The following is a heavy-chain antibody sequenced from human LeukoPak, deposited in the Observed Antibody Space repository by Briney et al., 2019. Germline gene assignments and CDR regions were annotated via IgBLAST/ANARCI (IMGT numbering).Heavy chain of an antibody. J-gene: IGHJ4*02. D-gene: IGHD2-15*01. CDR1: GGSISSSGKY. Sequence: SETLSLTCTVSGGSISSSGKYGAWIRQPPGTGLGWMGSMFYSGTTYYNPSLKSRVTISVDTSKNQFSLKLSSVTAADTAVYYCVSYCSGGRCDDWGQGTLVTVSS. CDR2: MFYSGTT. CDR3: VSYCSGGRCDD. V-gene: IGHV4-39*01.